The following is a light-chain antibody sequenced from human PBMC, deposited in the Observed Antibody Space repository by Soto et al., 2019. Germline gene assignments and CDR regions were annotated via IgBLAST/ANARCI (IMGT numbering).Light chain of an antibody. CDR1: DSNIGAGYA. J-gene: IGLJ3*02. CDR3: QSYDTSLGDWG. Sequence: QSVLTPPPSASGAPGQTGTISCSGSDSNIGAGYALHWYQQLPGTAPKLLIHSNYLRASGVPDRFSASKSVTSASLAIIGLQADDEADYYCQSYDTSLGDWGFGGGTQLTVL. CDR2: SNY. V-gene: IGLV1-40*01.